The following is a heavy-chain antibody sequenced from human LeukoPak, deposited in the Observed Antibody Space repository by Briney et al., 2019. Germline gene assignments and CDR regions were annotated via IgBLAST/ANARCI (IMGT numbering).Heavy chain of an antibody. V-gene: IGHV1-69*13. Sequence: ASVKVSCKASGGTFSSYAISWVRQAPGQGLEWMGGIIPIFGTANYAQKFQGRVTVTADESTSTAYMELSSLRSEDTAVYYCAREEIRFLEWLSDPRDAFDIWGQGAMVTVSS. CDR3: AREEIRFLEWLSDPRDAFDI. J-gene: IGHJ3*02. D-gene: IGHD3-3*01. CDR2: IIPIFGTA. CDR1: GGTFSSYA.